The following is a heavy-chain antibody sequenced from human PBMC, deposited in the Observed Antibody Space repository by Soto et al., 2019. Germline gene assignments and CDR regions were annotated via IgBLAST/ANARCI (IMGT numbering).Heavy chain of an antibody. CDR3: VRVVAIPGYPDS. J-gene: IGHJ4*02. CDR1: GGTFSSYA. D-gene: IGHD5-12*01. CDR2: IVPIVDTA. V-gene: IGHV1-69*12. Sequence: QVQLVQSGAEVRQPASSVKVSCKTSGGTFSSYAISWVRQAPGQGLEWMGGIVPIVDTATYAQKFQGRVTITADESTSTAYMELRRLRSDDTAVYYCVRVVAIPGYPDSWAQGTLVTVSS.